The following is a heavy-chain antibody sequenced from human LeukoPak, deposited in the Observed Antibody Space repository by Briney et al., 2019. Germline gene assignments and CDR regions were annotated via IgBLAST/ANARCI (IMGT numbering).Heavy chain of an antibody. CDR3: ATESGWLFDY. CDR2: ISSNGGST. V-gene: IGHV3-64*04. CDR1: GFTFSSYA. D-gene: IGHD5-12*01. Sequence: GGSLRLSCAASGFTFSSYAMHWVRQAPGKGLEYVSAISSNGGSTYYADSVKGRCTISRDNAKNSLFLQVNSLRAEDTAMYYCATESGWLFDYWGQGTLVTVSS. J-gene: IGHJ4*02.